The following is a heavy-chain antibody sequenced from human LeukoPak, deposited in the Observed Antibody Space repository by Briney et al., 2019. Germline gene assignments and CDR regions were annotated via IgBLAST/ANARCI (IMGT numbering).Heavy chain of an antibody. CDR3: VRVTHSSYSYGYGHGDY. Sequence: PGRSLRLSCAASGFTFSSYGMHWVRQAPGKGLEWVAVIWYDGSNKYYADSVKGRFTFSRDNSKNTLYLQMNSLRAEDTAVYYCVRVTHSSYSYGYGHGDYWGQGTLVTVSS. J-gene: IGHJ4*02. D-gene: IGHD5-18*01. CDR2: IWYDGSNK. V-gene: IGHV3-33*01. CDR1: GFTFSSYG.